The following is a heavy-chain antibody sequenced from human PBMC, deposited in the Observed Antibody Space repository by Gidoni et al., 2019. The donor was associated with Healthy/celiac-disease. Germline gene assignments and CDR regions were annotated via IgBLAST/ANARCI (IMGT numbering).Heavy chain of an antibody. Sequence: QVQLQESGPGLVQPSETLSLTCTVSGGSISSYYWSWIRQPPGKGLEWIGYIYYSGSTNYNPSLKSRVTISVDTSKNQFSLKLSSVTAADTAVYYCARDPYGSGTVLDYWGQGTLVTVSS. V-gene: IGHV4-59*01. CDR2: IYYSGST. CDR3: ARDPYGSGTVLDY. D-gene: IGHD3-10*01. J-gene: IGHJ4*02. CDR1: GGSISSYY.